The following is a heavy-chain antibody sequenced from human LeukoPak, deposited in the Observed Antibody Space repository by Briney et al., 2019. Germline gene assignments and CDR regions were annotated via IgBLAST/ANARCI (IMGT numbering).Heavy chain of an antibody. Sequence: GGSLSLLCAVSGLTFSTFAMSWVRQAPGKGLEWVSTISSSGGSTYYADSVKGRFAISRDNSKDTLFLQMTSLRAEDTAVYYCAKRDLVYCGQRTLVTVSS. CDR1: GLTFSTFA. V-gene: IGHV3-23*01. J-gene: IGHJ4*02. CDR2: ISSSGGST. CDR3: AKRDLVY.